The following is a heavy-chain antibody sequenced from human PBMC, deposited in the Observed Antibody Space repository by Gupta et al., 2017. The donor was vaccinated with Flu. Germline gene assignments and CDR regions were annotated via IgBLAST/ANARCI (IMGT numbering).Heavy chain of an antibody. CDR3: ARFNDFLNGYSYYFDH. D-gene: IGHD3-3*01. V-gene: IGHV3-74*03. J-gene: IGHJ4*02. CDR2: IPRTGGNQ. Sequence: MVGVRQAHGRGWVWYLRIPRTGGNQTYADFVQVRFSIYRAEDKITLYLQMYSLRAEDVAVYYSARFNDFLNGYSYYFDHWGQGSLVTVSS.